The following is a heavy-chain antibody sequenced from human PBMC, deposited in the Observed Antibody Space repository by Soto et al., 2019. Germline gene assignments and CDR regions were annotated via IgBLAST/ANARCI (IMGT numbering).Heavy chain of an antibody. J-gene: IGHJ2*01. CDR3: AKSRVDSGRGHFDL. V-gene: IGHV3-23*01. D-gene: IGHD6-25*01. CDR1: GFTFSIYP. Sequence: EVQLLESGGGLVQPGGSLRLSCAASGFTFSIYPMSWVRQTPEKGLEWVSTIGTTGGDTYYADSVRGRSTISRDDSKNTLYLQMSSLRAEESAVYYCAKSRVDSGRGHFDLWGRGTLVTVSS. CDR2: IGTTGGDT.